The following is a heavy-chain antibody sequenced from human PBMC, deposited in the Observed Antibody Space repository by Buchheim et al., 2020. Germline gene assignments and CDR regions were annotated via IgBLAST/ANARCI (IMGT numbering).Heavy chain of an antibody. J-gene: IGHJ5*02. Sequence: QVQLQESGPGLVKPSETLSLTCTVSGVSINSYYWTWLRQPAGKGLEWIGRIYSDRTNYNDSLKSRLTMSVDTSKNQVSLTLTSVTAADTAVYYCARDNKAYVYESDGSLGTYNWFDPWGQG. CDR3: ARDNKAYVYESDGSLGTYNWFDP. CDR2: IYSDRT. D-gene: IGHD3-22*01. CDR1: GVSINSYY. V-gene: IGHV4-4*07.